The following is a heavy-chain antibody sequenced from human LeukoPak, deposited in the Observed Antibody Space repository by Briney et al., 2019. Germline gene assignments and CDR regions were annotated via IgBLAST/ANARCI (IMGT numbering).Heavy chain of an antibody. CDR2: IVVGSGIT. J-gene: IGHJ6*02. CDR1: GFTFTSST. Sequence: GASVKVSCKASGFTFTSSTMQWVRQARGQRLEWIGWIVVGSGITHYAQKFQERVTITRDMSTSTAYMELSSLRSEDTAVYYCAAVRSSYYYYGMDVWGQGTTVTVSS. CDR3: AAVRSSYYYYGMDV. V-gene: IGHV1-58*02. D-gene: IGHD6-6*01.